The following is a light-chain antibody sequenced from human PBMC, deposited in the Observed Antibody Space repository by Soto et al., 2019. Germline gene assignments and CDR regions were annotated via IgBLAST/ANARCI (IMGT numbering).Light chain of an antibody. V-gene: IGKV4-1*01. CDR2: WAS. CDR3: QQYCSTPRT. Sequence: DIVMTQSPDSLAVSLGERATINCKSSQSVLYAPNNKNYLAWYQHKPGQPPKLLIYWASTRESGVPDRFSGSGSGTDFTLTISCLQAEDVAVYYCQQYCSTPRTFFQWTKVEIK. CDR1: QSVLYAPNNKNY. J-gene: IGKJ1*01.